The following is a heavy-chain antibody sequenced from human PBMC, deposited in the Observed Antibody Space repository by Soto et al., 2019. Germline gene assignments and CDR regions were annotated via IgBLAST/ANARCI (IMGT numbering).Heavy chain of an antibody. CDR1: GFTFSSYA. CDR2: MSYDGSIK. D-gene: IGHD2-21*02. Sequence: QVQLVESGGGVVQPGRSLRLSCAASGFTFSSYAMHWVRQAPGQGLNWVAVMSYDGSIKYYADSVKGRFTISRDNSKNTLYLQMTSLRVEDTAVYYCASDRTDNWFDPWGEGTMVTVSS. J-gene: IGHJ5*02. CDR3: ASDRTDNWFDP. V-gene: IGHV3-30*16.